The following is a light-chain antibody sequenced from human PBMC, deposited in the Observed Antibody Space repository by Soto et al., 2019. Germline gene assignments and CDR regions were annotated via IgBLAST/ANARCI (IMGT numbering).Light chain of an antibody. J-gene: IGLJ2*01. V-gene: IGLV1-47*01. CDR1: SSNIGSNY. Sequence: QSVLTQPPSASGTPGQRVTISCSGSSSNIGSNYVYWYQQHPGTAPKLLIYRNNQRPSGVPDRFSGSKSGTSASLAISGLRSEDEADYYCAAWYDSLSGVVFGGGTKLTVL. CDR3: AAWYDSLSGVV. CDR2: RNN.